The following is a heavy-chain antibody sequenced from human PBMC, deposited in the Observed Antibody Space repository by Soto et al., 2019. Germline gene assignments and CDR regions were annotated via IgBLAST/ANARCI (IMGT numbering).Heavy chain of an antibody. CDR2: IDPSDSYT. D-gene: IGHD3-22*01. J-gene: IGHJ6*02. CDR3: ASTYYYDSSGYYYEDGMDV. Sequence: PGESLKISCKGSGYSFTSYWISWVRQMPGKGLEWMGRIDPSDSYTNYSPSFQGHVTISADKSISTAYLQWSSLKASDTAMYYCASTYYYDSSGYYYEDGMDVWGQGTTVTVSS. CDR1: GYSFTSYW. V-gene: IGHV5-10-1*01.